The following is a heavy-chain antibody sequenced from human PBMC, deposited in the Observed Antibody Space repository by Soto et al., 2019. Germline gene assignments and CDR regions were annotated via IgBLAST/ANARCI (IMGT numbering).Heavy chain of an antibody. D-gene: IGHD1-1*01. CDR2: MSHSCGT. J-gene: IGHJ3*02. Sequence: QVQLQQWGAGLLKPSETLSLTCAVYGGSVNSGNYYWSWIRQPPGKGLEWIVEMSHSCGTHFNPSLQSRVTISVDTSKNQFSLKMSSVTAADTALYYCARVERGTATTVVDAFDIWGPGTLVTVSS. CDR3: ARVERGTATTVVDAFDI. V-gene: IGHV4-34*01. CDR1: GGSVNSGNYY.